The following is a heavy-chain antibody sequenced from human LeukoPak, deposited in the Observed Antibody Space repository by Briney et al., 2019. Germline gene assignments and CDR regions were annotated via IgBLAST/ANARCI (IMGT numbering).Heavy chain of an antibody. V-gene: IGHV3-21*01. CDR3: ARDGYSTSSFDF. J-gene: IGHJ4*02. D-gene: IGHD6-6*01. CDR2: ISSSSTYI. Sequence: GGSLRLSCAASEFIFSSYNMNCVRQAPGKGLECVSSISSSSTYIYYVDSVKGRFTISRDNAKNSLYLQMNSLRAEDTAVYYCARDGYSTSSFDFWGQGTLVTVSS. CDR1: EFIFSSYN.